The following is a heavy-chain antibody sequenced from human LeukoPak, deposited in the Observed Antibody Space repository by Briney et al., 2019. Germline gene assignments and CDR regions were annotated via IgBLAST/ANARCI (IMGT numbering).Heavy chain of an antibody. CDR1: GGSFSGYY. D-gene: IGHD4-17*01. J-gene: IGHJ4*02. CDR2: IDHSGST. Sequence: SETLSLTCAVYGGSFSGYYWSWIRQPPGKGLEWIGEIDHSGSTNYNPSLKSRVTISVDTSKNQFSLKLSSVTAADTAVHYCARPTYYYGDYDYWGQGTLVTVSS. V-gene: IGHV4-34*01. CDR3: ARPTYYYGDYDY.